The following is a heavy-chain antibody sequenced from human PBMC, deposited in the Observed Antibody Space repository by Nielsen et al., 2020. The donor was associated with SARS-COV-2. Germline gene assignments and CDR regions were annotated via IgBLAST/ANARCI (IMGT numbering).Heavy chain of an antibody. J-gene: IGHJ6*03. CDR1: GFTFSSYA. CDR2: ISGSGGST. V-gene: IGHV3-23*01. Sequence: GESLKISCAASGFTFSSYAMRWVRQAPGKGLEWVSAISGSGGSTYYADSVKGRFTISRDNSKNTLYLQMNSLRAEDTAVYYCAKDGPRVNSGSYDYYYYMDVWGKGTTVTVSS. D-gene: IGHD1-26*01. CDR3: AKDGPRVNSGSYDYYYYMDV.